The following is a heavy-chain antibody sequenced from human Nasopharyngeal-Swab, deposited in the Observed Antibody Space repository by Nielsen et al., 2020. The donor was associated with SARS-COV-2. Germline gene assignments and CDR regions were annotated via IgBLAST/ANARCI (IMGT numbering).Heavy chain of an antibody. Sequence: GGSLRLSCAASGVTFSNAWMSWVRQAPGKGPEWIGRIKSKTDGGTTDYAAPVKGRFTISRDDSKNTLFLQMNSLKTEDTAVYYCTTPGSYPGIDYWGQGTLVTVSS. CDR3: TTPGSYPGIDY. CDR1: GVTFSNAW. CDR2: IKSKTDGGTT. D-gene: IGHD1-26*01. J-gene: IGHJ4*02. V-gene: IGHV3-15*01.